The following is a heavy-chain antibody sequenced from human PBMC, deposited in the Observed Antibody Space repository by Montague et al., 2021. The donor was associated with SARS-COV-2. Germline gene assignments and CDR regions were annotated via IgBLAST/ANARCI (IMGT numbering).Heavy chain of an antibody. V-gene: IGHV4-39*01. Sequence: SETLSLTCTVSGGSISSSSYYWGWIRQPPGRGLEWIGSIYYSGSTYHNPSLKSRVTISVDTSKNQFPLTLSSVTAADTAVYYCARLVENYYYYYGMDVWGQGTTVTVSS. CDR2: IYYSGST. CDR3: ARLVENYYYYYGMDV. CDR1: GGSISSSSYY. D-gene: IGHD2-15*01. J-gene: IGHJ6*02.